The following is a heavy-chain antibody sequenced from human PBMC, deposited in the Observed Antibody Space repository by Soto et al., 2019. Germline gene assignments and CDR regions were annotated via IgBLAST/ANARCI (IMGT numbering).Heavy chain of an antibody. V-gene: IGHV3-23*01. J-gene: IGHJ1*01. Sequence: EVQLLESGGGLVQPGGSLRLSCAASGFTFSSYAMSWVRQAPGKGLEWVSAISGSGGSTYYADSVKGRFTISRVNSKNTLYLQMNSLRAEDTAVYYCAKDGSSGWYLEYFQHWGQGTLVTVSS. D-gene: IGHD6-19*01. CDR1: GFTFSSYA. CDR2: ISGSGGST. CDR3: AKDGSSGWYLEYFQH.